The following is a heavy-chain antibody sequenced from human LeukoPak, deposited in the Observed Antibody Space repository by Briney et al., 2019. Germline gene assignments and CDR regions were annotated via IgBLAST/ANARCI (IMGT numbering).Heavy chain of an antibody. CDR3: ARVLDQLYYYYMDV. CDR1: GYTFTGYY. Sequence: ASVKVSCKASGYTFTGYYMHWVRQAPGQGLEWMGWINPNSGGTNYAQKFQGRVTMTRDTSISTAYMELSRLRSDDTAVYYCARVLDQLYYYYMDVWGKGTTVTVSS. J-gene: IGHJ6*03. CDR2: INPNSGGT. D-gene: IGHD3/OR15-3a*01. V-gene: IGHV1-2*02.